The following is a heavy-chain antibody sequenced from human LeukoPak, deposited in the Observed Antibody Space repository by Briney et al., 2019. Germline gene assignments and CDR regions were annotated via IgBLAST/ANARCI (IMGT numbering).Heavy chain of an antibody. CDR3: AKHARGYDFWSGYYTDY. CDR1: GFTFSSYG. CDR2: IRYDGSNK. J-gene: IGHJ4*02. D-gene: IGHD3-3*01. Sequence: PGGSLRLSCAASGFTFSSYGMHWVRQAPGKGLEWVAFIRYDGSNKYYADSVKGRFTISRDNSKNTLYLQMNSLRAEDTAVYYCAKHARGYDFWSGYYTDYWGQGTLVTVSS. V-gene: IGHV3-30*02.